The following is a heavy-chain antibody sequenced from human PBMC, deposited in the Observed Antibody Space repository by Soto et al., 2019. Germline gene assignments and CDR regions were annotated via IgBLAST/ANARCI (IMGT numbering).Heavy chain of an antibody. CDR3: AKDEEAELIFGVVTISRFDS. J-gene: IGHJ4*02. Sequence: EVQLLESGGGLVQPGGSLRLSCAASGFTFSNYAMGWVRQAPGKGLEWVSGISGGGGSTYYADSVKGRFTISRDQSKNTLFLQMNSLGAEDTALYYCAKDEEAELIFGVVTISRFDSWGQGTLVTVSS. CDR2: ISGGGGST. CDR1: GFTFSNYA. D-gene: IGHD3-3*01. V-gene: IGHV3-23*01.